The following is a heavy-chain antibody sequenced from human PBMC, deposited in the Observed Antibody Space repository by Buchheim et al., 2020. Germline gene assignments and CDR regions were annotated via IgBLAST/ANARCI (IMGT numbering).Heavy chain of an antibody. CDR1: GYTFTSYY. J-gene: IGHJ6*02. V-gene: IGHV1-46*03. CDR3: ARASGGYAFFGYYYYGMDV. CDR2: INPSGGST. D-gene: IGHD1-26*01. Sequence: QVQLVQSGAEVKKPGASVKVSCKASGYTFTSYYMHWVRQAPGQGLEWMGIINPSGGSTSYAQKFQGRVTMTRDTSTSTVYMEPSSLRSEDTAVYYCARASGGYAFFGYYYYGMDVWGQGTT.